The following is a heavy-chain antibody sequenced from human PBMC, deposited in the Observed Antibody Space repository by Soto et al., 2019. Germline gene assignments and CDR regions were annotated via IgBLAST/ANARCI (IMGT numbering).Heavy chain of an antibody. CDR1: GFSLSTSGVG. Sequence: QITLKESGPPLVKPTQTLTLTCTFSGFSLSTSGVGVGWIRQPPGKALEWLALIYWDDDKRYSPSLKSRLTISQDTSQNQVVLTMTNMDPVDTATYYCAHGFAPGIAAEGYYFDYWGQGTLVTVSS. V-gene: IGHV2-5*02. CDR2: IYWDDDK. J-gene: IGHJ4*02. CDR3: AHGFAPGIAAEGYYFDY. D-gene: IGHD6-13*01.